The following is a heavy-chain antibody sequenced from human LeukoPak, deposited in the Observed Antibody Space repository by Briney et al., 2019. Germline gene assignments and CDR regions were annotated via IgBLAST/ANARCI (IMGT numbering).Heavy chain of an antibody. V-gene: IGHV3-48*03. CDR1: GCTFSSFE. Sequence: GGSLRFSCAASGCTFSSFEMTWVRQAPGKGLEWISYISSSGSTRYYADSVKGRFTISRDNAKNSLYLQMDRLRAEDTAVYYCARYNYSGSRYFDYWGQGTLVTVSS. CDR3: ARYNYSGSRYFDY. J-gene: IGHJ4*02. D-gene: IGHD1-26*01. CDR2: ISSSGSTR.